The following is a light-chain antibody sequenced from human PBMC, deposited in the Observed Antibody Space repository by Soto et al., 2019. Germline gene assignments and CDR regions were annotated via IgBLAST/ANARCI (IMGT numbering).Light chain of an antibody. CDR2: EVN. CDR3: SSYAGSNNYV. Sequence: QSALTQPPSASGSPGQSVTISCTGTSSDVGGYNYVSWYQHHPGKAPKVMIYEVNKRPSGVPDRFSGSKSGNTASLTVSGLQAEDEADYYCSSYAGSNNYVFGTATKLTVL. CDR1: SSDVGGYNY. J-gene: IGLJ1*01. V-gene: IGLV2-8*01.